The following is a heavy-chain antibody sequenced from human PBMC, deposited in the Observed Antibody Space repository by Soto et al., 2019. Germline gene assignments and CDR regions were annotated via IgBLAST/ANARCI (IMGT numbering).Heavy chain of an antibody. CDR1: GFTVSSNY. D-gene: IGHD5-12*01. CDR2: IQSGGST. V-gene: IGHV3-53*04. J-gene: IGHJ6*03. Sequence: EVQLVESGGGLVQPGGSLRLSCAASGFTVSSNYMTWVRQAPGKGLEWVSVIQSGGSTYHADSVRGRFTISRHNSENTLYLQMNSLRVEDTAVYYCARVYSGYDGGYYYYMDVWGKGTTVTVSS. CDR3: ARVYSGYDGGYYYYMDV.